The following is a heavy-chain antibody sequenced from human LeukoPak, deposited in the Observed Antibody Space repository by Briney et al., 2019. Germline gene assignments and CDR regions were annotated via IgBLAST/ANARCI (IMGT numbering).Heavy chain of an antibody. J-gene: IGHJ4*02. CDR3: ARGVTYCSSTSCYYFDY. Sequence: SETLSLTCTVSGGSISSGSYYWSRIRQPAGKGLEWIGRIYTSGSTNYNPSLKSRVTISVDTSKNQFSLKLSSVTAADTAVYYCARGVTYCSSTSCYYFDYWGQGTLVTVSS. V-gene: IGHV4-61*02. CDR2: IYTSGST. D-gene: IGHD2-2*01. CDR1: GGSISSGSYY.